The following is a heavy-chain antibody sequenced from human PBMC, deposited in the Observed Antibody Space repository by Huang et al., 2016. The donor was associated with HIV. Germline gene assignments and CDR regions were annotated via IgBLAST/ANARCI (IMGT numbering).Heavy chain of an antibody. CDR3: ARGQGGYYYYYMDV. CDR1: GGSFSGYY. V-gene: IGHV4-34*01. J-gene: IGHJ6*03. CDR2: INHSEST. Sequence: QVQLQQWGAGLLRPSETLSLTCAVYGGSFSGYYGTWLRQPPGKGLEWIGEINHSESTNSNPSLKSRVTISVDTSRNQFSLTLTAVTAADTAVYYCARGQGGYYYYYMDVWGKGTTVTVSS.